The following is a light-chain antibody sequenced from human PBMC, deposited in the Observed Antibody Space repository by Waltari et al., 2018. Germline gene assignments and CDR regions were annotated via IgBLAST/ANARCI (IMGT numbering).Light chain of an antibody. CDR1: QDISNY. Sequence: DIQMTQSPSSLSASVGDRVTITCQASQDISNYLNWYQQKPGKDPKLLIYDASKLETGVPSRFSGSGSGTDFTFTISSLQPEDIATYYCQQYDNLPGTFGQGTKVEIK. V-gene: IGKV1-33*01. J-gene: IGKJ1*01. CDR2: DAS. CDR3: QQYDNLPGT.